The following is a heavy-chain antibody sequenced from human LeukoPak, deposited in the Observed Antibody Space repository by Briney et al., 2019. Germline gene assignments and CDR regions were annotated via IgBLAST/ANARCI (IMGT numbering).Heavy chain of an antibody. CDR3: ARVSSLITVAGTFDY. CDR1: GFTFSSYW. V-gene: IGHV3-7*01. CDR2: IKQDGSEK. D-gene: IGHD6-19*01. J-gene: IGHJ4*02. Sequence: GGSLRLSCAASGFTFSSYWMSWVRQAPGKGLEWVANIKQDGSEKYYVDSVKGRFTISRDNAKNSLYLQMNSLRAEDTAVYYCARVSSLITVAGTFDYWGQGTLDTVSS.